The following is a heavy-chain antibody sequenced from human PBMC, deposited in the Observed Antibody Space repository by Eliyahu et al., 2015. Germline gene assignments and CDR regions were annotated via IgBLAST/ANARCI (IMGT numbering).Heavy chain of an antibody. D-gene: IGHD4-17*01. J-gene: IGHJ3*02. CDR1: GXXFSNAW. Sequence: EVQLVESGGGLVKPGGSLRLSCAAXGXXFSNAWMSWVRQAPGKGLEWVGRIKSKTDGGTTDYAAPVKGRFTISRDDSKNTLYLQMNSLKTEDTAVYYCTTLYGRGAFDIWGQGTMVTVSS. V-gene: IGHV3-15*01. CDR2: IKSKTDGGTT. CDR3: TTLYGRGAFDI.